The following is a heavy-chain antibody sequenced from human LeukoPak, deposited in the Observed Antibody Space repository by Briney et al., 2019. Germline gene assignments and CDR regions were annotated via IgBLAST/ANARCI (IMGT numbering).Heavy chain of an antibody. CDR2: IKQDGAEK. J-gene: IGHJ4*02. Sequence: GGSLRLSCAASGFRFGDYWMTWARHIPGQGLEWVANIKQDGAEKHYAESVEGRFIISRDNAKNSLYLEMDSLKVEDTAVYYCARVGAWDLQRVFEYWGQGTLVTVSS. D-gene: IGHD1-26*01. CDR1: GFRFGDYW. V-gene: IGHV3-7*01. CDR3: ARVGAWDLQRVFEY.